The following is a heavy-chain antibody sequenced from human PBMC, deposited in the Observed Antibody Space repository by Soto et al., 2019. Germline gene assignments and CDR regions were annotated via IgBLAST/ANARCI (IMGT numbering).Heavy chain of an antibody. Sequence: QVQLVQSGAEVKKPGSSVKVSCKASGGTFSSYAISWVRQAPGQGLEWMGGIIPIFGTANYAQKFQGRVTITADESTSTAYMELSSLRSEDTAVYYCARRTTVTTRLDYYGMDVWGQETTVTVSS. V-gene: IGHV1-69*12. CDR1: GGTFSSYA. D-gene: IGHD4-17*01. CDR3: ARRTTVTTRLDYYGMDV. J-gene: IGHJ6*02. CDR2: IIPIFGTA.